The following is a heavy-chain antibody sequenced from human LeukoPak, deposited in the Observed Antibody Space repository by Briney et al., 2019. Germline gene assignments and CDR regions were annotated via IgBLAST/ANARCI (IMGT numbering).Heavy chain of an antibody. CDR3: ARKYCSSTSCYFTNMDV. J-gene: IGHJ6*03. CDR1: GFTLGSYS. D-gene: IGHD2-2*01. Sequence: TGGSLRLSCAASGFTLGSYSMNWVRQAPGKGLEWVSFISSSSSPIYYADSVKGRFTISRDNAKNSLYLQMNSLRAEDTAVYYCARKYCSSTSCYFTNMDVWGKGTTVTVSS. V-gene: IGHV3-48*01. CDR2: ISSSSSPI.